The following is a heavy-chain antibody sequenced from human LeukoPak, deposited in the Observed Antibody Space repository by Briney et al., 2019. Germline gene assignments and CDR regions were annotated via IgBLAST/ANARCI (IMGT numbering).Heavy chain of an antibody. CDR1: GGSISSGSYY. CDR3: ARDLGGYSRNFDY. D-gene: IGHD6-13*01. CDR2: MYTSGST. J-gene: IGHJ4*02. Sequence: SETLSLTCTVSGGSISSGSYYWSWIRQPAGKGLEWIGRMYTSGSTNYNPSLKSRVTMSVDTSRNQFSLKLSSVTAADTAVYYCARDLGGYSRNFDYWGQGTLVTVSS. V-gene: IGHV4-61*02.